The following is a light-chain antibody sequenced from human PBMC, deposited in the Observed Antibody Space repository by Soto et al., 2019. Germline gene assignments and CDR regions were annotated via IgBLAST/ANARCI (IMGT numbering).Light chain of an antibody. CDR3: CSYTRSGTLI. J-gene: IGLJ1*01. CDR2: DVS. V-gene: IGLV2-14*01. CDR1: SSDIGDYNY. Sequence: LTQPASVSGSPGQSITISCVGTSSDIGDYNYVSWYQQHPGKVPKVIIYDVSNRPSGVSYRFSATKSGNTASLTISGLQAEDEADYYCCSYTRSGTLIFGTGNKVTDL.